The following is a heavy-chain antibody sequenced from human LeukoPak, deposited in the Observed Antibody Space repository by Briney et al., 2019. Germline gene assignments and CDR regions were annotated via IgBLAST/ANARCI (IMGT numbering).Heavy chain of an antibody. V-gene: IGHV3-74*01. D-gene: IGHD3-22*01. Sequence: GGSLRLSCAASGNYWMHWVRQAPGKGLVWVSHINGDGSWTSYADSVKGRFTISRDISKNTLYLQMNSLGAEDTAVYYCARATMIVPLFDYWGQGTLVTVSS. CDR2: INGDGSWT. CDR1: GNYW. J-gene: IGHJ4*02. CDR3: ARATMIVPLFDY.